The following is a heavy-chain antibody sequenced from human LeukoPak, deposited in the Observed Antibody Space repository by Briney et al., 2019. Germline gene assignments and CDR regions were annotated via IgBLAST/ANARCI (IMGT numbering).Heavy chain of an antibody. CDR2: IYHSGST. CDR1: GGSISSGGYY. D-gene: IGHD3-22*01. J-gene: IGHJ2*01. Sequence: SQTLSLTCTVSGGSISSGGYYWSWMRQPPGKGLEWIGYIYHSGSTCYNPSLKSRVTISVDRSKNQFSLKLSSVTAADTAVYYCARTPPDYYDSSGYHEHWYFDLWGRGTLVTVSS. CDR3: ARTPPDYYDSSGYHEHWYFDL. V-gene: IGHV4-30-2*01.